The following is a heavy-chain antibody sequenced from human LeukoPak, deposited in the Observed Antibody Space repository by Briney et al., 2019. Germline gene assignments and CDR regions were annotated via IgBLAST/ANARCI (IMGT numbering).Heavy chain of an antibody. Sequence: PGGSLRLSCAASGFTFSSYSMNWVRQAPGKGLEWVSSITSSSSSLYYADSVKGRFTISRDNAKNSLYLQMNSLRAEDTAVYYCARDLAAAAYWGQGTQVTVSS. J-gene: IGHJ4*02. V-gene: IGHV3-21*06. D-gene: IGHD6-13*01. CDR2: ITSSSSSL. CDR3: ARDLAAAAY. CDR1: GFTFSSYS.